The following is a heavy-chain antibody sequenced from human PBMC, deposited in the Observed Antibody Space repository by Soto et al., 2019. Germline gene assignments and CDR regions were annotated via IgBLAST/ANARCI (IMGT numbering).Heavy chain of an antibody. J-gene: IGHJ4*02. CDR3: AKDRGYPRY. CDR2: ISYDGSNK. D-gene: IGHD1-1*01. Sequence: VGSLRLSCAASGFTFSSYGMHWVRQAPGKGLEWVAVISYDGSNKYYADPVKGRFTISRDNSKNTLYLQMNSLRAEDTAVYYCAKDRGYPRYWGQGTLVTVSS. CDR1: GFTFSSYG. V-gene: IGHV3-30*18.